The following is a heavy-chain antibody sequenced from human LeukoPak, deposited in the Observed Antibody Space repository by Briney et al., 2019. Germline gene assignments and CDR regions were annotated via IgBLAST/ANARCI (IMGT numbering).Heavy chain of an antibody. V-gene: IGHV1-18*01. CDR2: ISAYNGNT. CDR3: ARDGPDYDSSGYHPGGY. CDR1: GYTFTSCG. J-gene: IGHJ4*02. D-gene: IGHD3-22*01. Sequence: ASVKVSCKASGYTFTSCGISWVRQAPGQGLEWMGWISAYNGNTNYAQKLQGRVTMTTDTSTSTAYMELRSLRSDDTAVYYCARDGPDYDSSGYHPGGYWGQGTLVTVSS.